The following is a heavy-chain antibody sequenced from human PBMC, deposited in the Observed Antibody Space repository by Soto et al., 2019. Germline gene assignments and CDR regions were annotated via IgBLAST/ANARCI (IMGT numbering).Heavy chain of an antibody. CDR1: GFTVSSNY. V-gene: IGHV3-53*04. J-gene: IGHJ4*02. CDR3: ATTTGYSSSWYDFGY. Sequence: GGSLRLSCAASGFTVSSNYMSWVRQAPGKGLEWVSVIYSGGSTYYADSVKGRFTISRHNSKNTLYLQMNSLRAEDTAVYYCATTTGYSSSWYDFGYWGQGTLVTVS. D-gene: IGHD6-13*01. CDR2: IYSGGST.